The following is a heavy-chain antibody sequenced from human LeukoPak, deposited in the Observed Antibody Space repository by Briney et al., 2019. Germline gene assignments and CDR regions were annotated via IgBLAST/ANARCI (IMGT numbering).Heavy chain of an antibody. D-gene: IGHD4-23*01. J-gene: IGHJ4*02. CDR3: AKDIGGRVY. CDR2: ISWNSGSI. Sequence: GGSLRLSCAASGFTFSSYAMYWVRQAPGKGLEWVSGISWNSGSIGYADSVKGRFTISRDNAKNSLYLQMDSLRAEDTALCYCAKDIGGRVYWGQGTLVTVSS. CDR1: GFTFSSYA. V-gene: IGHV3-9*01.